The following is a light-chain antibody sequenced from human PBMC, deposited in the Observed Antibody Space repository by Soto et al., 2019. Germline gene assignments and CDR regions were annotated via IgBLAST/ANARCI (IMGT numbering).Light chain of an antibody. CDR1: QNINTY. CDR3: QQSYSTPPST. J-gene: IGKJ2*01. V-gene: IGKV1-39*01. CDR2: AAS. Sequence: DIQMTQSPSSLSASVGDRVTITCRASQNINTYLNWYQQKPGKAPKLLIYAASTLLSGVPSRFSGSGSGTDFTLTISSLQPEDFATYYCQQSYSTPPSTFGQGTKLDI.